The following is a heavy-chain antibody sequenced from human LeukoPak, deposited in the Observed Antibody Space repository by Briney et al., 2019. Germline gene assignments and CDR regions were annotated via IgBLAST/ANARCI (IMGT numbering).Heavy chain of an antibody. V-gene: IGHV1-69-2*01. CDR3: ATLSMTNIDY. J-gene: IGHJ4*02. CDR2: VDTEDGET. CDR1: GYTFTDYY. Sequence: ASVKVSCKVSGYTFTDYYMHWVQQAPGKGLEWMGLVDTEDGETIYAEKFQGRVTITADTSTDTAYMQLSSLRSEDTAVYYCATLSMTNIDYWGQGTLVTVSS.